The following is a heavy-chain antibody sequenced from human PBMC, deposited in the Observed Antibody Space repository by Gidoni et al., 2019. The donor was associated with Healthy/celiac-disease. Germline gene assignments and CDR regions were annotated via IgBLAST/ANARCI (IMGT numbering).Heavy chain of an antibody. V-gene: IGHV4-39*01. CDR3: ARHLAYCGGDCYTLDY. J-gene: IGHJ4*02. CDR2: IYYSGST. D-gene: IGHD2-21*02. CDR1: GCSIRRRRYY. Sequence: QLQLQESGPGLVTPSETLSLTCTVPGCSIRRRRYYWAWIRQPPGKGLEWIGIIYYSGSTYYNPSLKSRVTISVDTSKNQFSLKLSSVTAADTAVYYCARHLAYCGGDCYTLDYWGQGTLVTVSS.